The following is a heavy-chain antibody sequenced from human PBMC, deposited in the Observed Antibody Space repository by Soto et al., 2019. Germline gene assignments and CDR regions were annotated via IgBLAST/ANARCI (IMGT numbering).Heavy chain of an antibody. D-gene: IGHD4-17*01. CDR1: GGSISSSSYY. J-gene: IGHJ4*02. CDR3: ARQEIDYGDPLSDFDY. V-gene: IGHV4-39*01. Sequence: SETLSLTCTVSGGSISSSSYYWGWIRQPPGKGLEWIGSIYYSGSTYYNPSLKSRVTISVDTSKNQFSLKLSSMTAADTAVYYCARQEIDYGDPLSDFDYWGQGTLVTVSS. CDR2: IYYSGST.